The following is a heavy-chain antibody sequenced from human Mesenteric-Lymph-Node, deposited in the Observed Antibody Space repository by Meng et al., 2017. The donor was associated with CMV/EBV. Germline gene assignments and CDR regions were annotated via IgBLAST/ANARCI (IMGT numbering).Heavy chain of an antibody. CDR3: ARVSGRGSSGFAYLDY. Sequence: SDTLSLTCTVSGASIVSSSYYWGWVRQSPGQGLEWIVTIYYSGIPYYNPRLEGRITTSGDTSKRQFSLELTSVTAADTAIYYCARVSGRGSSGFAYLDYWGQGMLVTVSS. CDR1: GASIVSSSYY. CDR2: IYYSGIP. V-gene: IGHV4-39*07. J-gene: IGHJ4*02. D-gene: IGHD3-22*01.